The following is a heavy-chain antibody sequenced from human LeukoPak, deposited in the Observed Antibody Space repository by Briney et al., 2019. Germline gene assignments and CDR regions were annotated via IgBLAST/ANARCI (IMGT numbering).Heavy chain of an antibody. Sequence: GGSLRLSCVASGFTFTSYAMSWVRQAPGKGLEWVSSVSGDGGRTYYAASVQGRFAISRDNSKDALYLEMNSLRAGDTAVYYCAKCYGSGWLYFDYWGQGTLVTVSS. V-gene: IGHV3-23*01. J-gene: IGHJ4*02. CDR3: AKCYGSGWLYFDY. CDR2: VSGDGGRT. CDR1: GFTFTSYA. D-gene: IGHD6-19*01.